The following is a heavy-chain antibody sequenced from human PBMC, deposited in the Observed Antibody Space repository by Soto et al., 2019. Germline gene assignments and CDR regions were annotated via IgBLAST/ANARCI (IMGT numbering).Heavy chain of an antibody. V-gene: IGHV4-31*03. CDR3: ASVNTYYYDSSGYYYDY. CDR2: IYYSGST. CDR1: GGSISSGGYY. D-gene: IGHD3-22*01. Sequence: QVQLQESGPGLVKPSQTLSLTCTVSGGSISSGGYYWSWIRQHPGKGLEWIGYIYYSGSTYYNPSIKSRVTISVDTSKNQSSLKLSSVTAAGTAVYYCASVNTYYYDSSGYYYDYWGQGTLVTVSS. J-gene: IGHJ4*02.